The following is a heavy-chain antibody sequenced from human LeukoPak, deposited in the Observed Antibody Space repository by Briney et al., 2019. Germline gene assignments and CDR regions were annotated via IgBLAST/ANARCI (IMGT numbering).Heavy chain of an antibody. J-gene: IGHJ4*02. CDR1: GFTFSGYW. D-gene: IGHD1-20*01. V-gene: IGHV3-7*01. Sequence: GGSLRLSCAASGFTFSGYWMSWVRQAPGKGLEWVATIKQDGSEKTYVDSVEGRFTSSRDNAKSSLFLQMDSLRAEDTAVYYCAKDFNTITGSYYSGQGSLVTVSS. CDR2: IKQDGSEK. CDR3: AKDFNTITGSYY.